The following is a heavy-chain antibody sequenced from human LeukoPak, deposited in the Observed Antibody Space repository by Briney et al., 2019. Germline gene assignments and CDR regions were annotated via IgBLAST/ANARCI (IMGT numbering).Heavy chain of an antibody. J-gene: IGHJ3*02. CDR2: IGGRDGST. Sequence: PGGSLRLSCAATGFIFSNYAMTWVRQAPGKGLEWVSAIGGRDGSTYYADSVKGRFTISRDNSKNTVYLRMNNLRAEDTALYYCAKDAAYYYGPGEFLHDAFDIWGRGTMVTVSS. CDR3: AKDAAYYYGPGEFLHDAFDI. V-gene: IGHV3-23*01. CDR1: GFIFSNYA. D-gene: IGHD3-10*01.